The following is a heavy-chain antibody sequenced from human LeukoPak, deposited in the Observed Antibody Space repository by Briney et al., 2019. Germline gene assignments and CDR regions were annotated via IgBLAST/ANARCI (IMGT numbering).Heavy chain of an antibody. Sequence: PGGSLRLSCAASGFTFSSYWMHWVRQAPGKGLEWVAVISYDGSNKYYADSVKGRFTISRDNAKNTVYLQMNSLRVEDTAVYYCARVYETNGYLYWGQGSLVTVSS. CDR2: ISYDGSNK. CDR3: ARVYETNGYLY. J-gene: IGHJ4*02. V-gene: IGHV3-30-3*01. CDR1: GFTFSSYW. D-gene: IGHD3-22*01.